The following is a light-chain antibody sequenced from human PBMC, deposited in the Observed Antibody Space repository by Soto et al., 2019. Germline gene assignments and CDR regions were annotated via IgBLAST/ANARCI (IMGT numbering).Light chain of an antibody. Sequence: DIQMTQSPSTLSASVGDRVTITCRASQSISNWLAWYQQKPGKAPTLLIYDVSRLESGVPSRFSGSGSGTEFTLTINSLQPDDFATSYCQQYDTYYTFGQGTKVAIK. CDR1: QSISNW. V-gene: IGKV1-5*01. CDR3: QQYDTYYT. CDR2: DVS. J-gene: IGKJ2*01.